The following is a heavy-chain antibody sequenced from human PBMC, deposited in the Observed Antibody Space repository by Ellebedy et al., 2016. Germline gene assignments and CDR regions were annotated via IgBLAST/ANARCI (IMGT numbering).Heavy chain of an antibody. J-gene: IGHJ4*02. CDR1: GGTFSSYD. V-gene: IGHV1-69*13. Sequence: SVKVSCXASGGTFSSYDISWLRQPPGQGLEWMGGIIPIFGTANYAQKFQGRVTITADESTSTAYMELSSRRSEDTAVYYCARDAGANFDYWGQGTLVTVSS. CDR2: IIPIFGTA. D-gene: IGHD2-8*02. CDR3: ARDAGANFDY.